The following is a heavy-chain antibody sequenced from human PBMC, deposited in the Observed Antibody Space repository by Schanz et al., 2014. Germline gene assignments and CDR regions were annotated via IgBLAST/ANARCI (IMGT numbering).Heavy chain of an antibody. Sequence: VQLVEYGGGLVQPGESMRLSCAASGFTFSAYWMAWVRQAPGKGLEWVAAINQAASVQYYVDSVKGRFTISRDDAKNSHYLQMNSLRVEDTAVFYCVKIGYTHWSLDDWGQGILVTVSS. J-gene: IGHJ4*02. CDR3: VKIGYTHWSLDD. D-gene: IGHD6-13*01. CDR2: INQAASVQ. V-gene: IGHV3-7*01. CDR1: GFTFSAYW.